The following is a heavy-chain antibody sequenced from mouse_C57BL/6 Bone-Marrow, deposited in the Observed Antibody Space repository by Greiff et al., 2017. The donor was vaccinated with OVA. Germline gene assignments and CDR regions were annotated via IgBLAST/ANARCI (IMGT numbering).Heavy chain of an antibody. CDR3: VRDITTVVGDAMDY. CDR2: IRSKSSNYAT. CDR1: GFTFNTYA. J-gene: IGHJ4*01. D-gene: IGHD1-1*01. V-gene: IGHV10-3*01. Sequence: EVMLVESGGGLVQPKGSLKLSCAASGFTFNTYAMHWVRQAPGKGLEWVARIRSKSSNYATYYADSVKDRFTISRDDSQSMLYLQMNNLKTEDTAMYYCVRDITTVVGDAMDYWGQGTSVTVSS.